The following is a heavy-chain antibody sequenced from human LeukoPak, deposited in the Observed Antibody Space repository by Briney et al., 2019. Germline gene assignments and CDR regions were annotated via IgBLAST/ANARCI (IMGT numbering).Heavy chain of an antibody. D-gene: IGHD3-22*01. V-gene: IGHV4-61*02. Sequence: SETLSLTCTVSGGSISSGSYYWSWIRQPAGKGLEWIGRIYTSGSTNYNPSLKSRVTISVDTSKSQFSLKLSSVTAADTAVYYCARTYYYDSSGYYSLDYWGQGTLVTVSS. J-gene: IGHJ4*02. CDR1: GGSISSGSYY. CDR3: ARTYYYDSSGYYSLDY. CDR2: IYTSGST.